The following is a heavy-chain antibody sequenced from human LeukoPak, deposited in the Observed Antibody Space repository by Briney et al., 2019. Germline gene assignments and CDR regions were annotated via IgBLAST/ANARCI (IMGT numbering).Heavy chain of an antibody. Sequence: PGGSLRLSCAASGFTFSDSWMTWVRPAPGKGLEWVATIKFDGTEKQYVASVRGRFTISSANAENSMFLRMESLSPEDTAVYYCARGGGYSERFDYWGQGTLVTVSS. V-gene: IGHV3-7*01. D-gene: IGHD1-26*01. CDR3: ARGGGYSERFDY. CDR1: GFTFSDSW. J-gene: IGHJ4*02. CDR2: IKFDGTEK.